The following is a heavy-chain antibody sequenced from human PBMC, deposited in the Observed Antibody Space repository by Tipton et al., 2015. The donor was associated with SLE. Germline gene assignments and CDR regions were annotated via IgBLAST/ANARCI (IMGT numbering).Heavy chain of an antibody. Sequence: TLSLTCTVSGGSISSYYWSWIRQPPGKGLEWIGYIYYSGRTNYNPSLNSRVTISVDTSKNQFSLKLSSVTAADTAVYYCARQMGPGYFDDWGQGTLVTASS. CDR1: GGSISSYY. J-gene: IGHJ4*02. CDR2: IYYSGRT. V-gene: IGHV4-59*01. D-gene: IGHD5-24*01. CDR3: ARQMGPGYFDD.